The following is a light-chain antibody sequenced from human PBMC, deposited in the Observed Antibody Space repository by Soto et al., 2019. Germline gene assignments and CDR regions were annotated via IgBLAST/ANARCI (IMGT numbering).Light chain of an antibody. Sequence: DVVMTQSPLSLPVTLGQPASISCRSSQSLVSSDGNTYLNWFQQRPGQSPRRLIYKVSNRDSGVPDRFSGSGSGTDFTLKISWVEAEDVGVYYCMQGTHWPPWTFGQGTKVEIK. CDR3: MQGTHWPPWT. V-gene: IGKV2-30*01. CDR2: KVS. J-gene: IGKJ1*01. CDR1: QSLVSSDGNTY.